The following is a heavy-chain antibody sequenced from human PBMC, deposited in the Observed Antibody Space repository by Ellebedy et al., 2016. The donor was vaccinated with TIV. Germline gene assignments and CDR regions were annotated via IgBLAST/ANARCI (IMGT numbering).Heavy chain of an antibody. CDR1: GYTFTGYY. D-gene: IGHD2-2*01. CDR2: INPNSGGT. J-gene: IGHJ5*02. V-gene: IGHV1-2*02. CDR3: ARDEGGIVVVPAA. Sequence: AASVKVSCKASGYTFTGYYMHWVRQAPGQGLEWMGWINPNSGGTNYAQKFQGRVTMTRDTSISTAYMELSRLRSDDTAVYYCARDEGGIVVVPAAWGQGTLVTVSS.